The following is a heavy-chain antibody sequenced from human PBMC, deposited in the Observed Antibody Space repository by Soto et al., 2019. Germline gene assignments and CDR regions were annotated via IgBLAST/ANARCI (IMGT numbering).Heavy chain of an antibody. CDR3: ARGGSDYPPRCFNL. CDR2: AYYRSKWYN. CDR1: RDSVSINSAA. D-gene: IGHD2-21*01. J-gene: IGHJ5*02. V-gene: IGHV6-1*01. Sequence: SQTLSLTCAISRDSVSINSAAWNWIRQSPTRGLEWLGRAYYRSKWYNDYAASVKRRITINPDTYKNQCSLQLNSVTPEDTAGNYCARGGSDYPPRCFNLWGHVSLGTVS.